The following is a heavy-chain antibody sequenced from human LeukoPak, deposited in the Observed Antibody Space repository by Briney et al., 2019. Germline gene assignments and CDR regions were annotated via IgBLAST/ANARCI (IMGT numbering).Heavy chain of an antibody. V-gene: IGHV4-34*01. CDR3: ARAHVRVAAVGKYFDY. J-gene: IGHJ4*02. Sequence: SSETLSLTCAVYGGSFSNYYWSWIRQPPGKGLEWIGEIDHSGSTNYNPSLKSRLTISVETSKKQFSLNLSSVTAADTAVYYCARAHVRVAAVGKYFDYWGQGTLVTVSS. D-gene: IGHD6-13*01. CDR2: IDHSGST. CDR1: GGSFSNYY.